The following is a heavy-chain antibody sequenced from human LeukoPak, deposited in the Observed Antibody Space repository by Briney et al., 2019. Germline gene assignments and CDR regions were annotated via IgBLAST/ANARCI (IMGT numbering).Heavy chain of an antibody. CDR2: IGASGSTT. Sequence: GGSLRLSCAASGFTFSSYPMIWVRQAPGKGLEWVSAIGASGSTTYYADSVKGRFTISRDNSRTTLFLQMNSLRAEDTAVYYCARLGQPAAATDYWGQGALVTVSS. CDR3: ARLGQPAAATDY. J-gene: IGHJ4*02. CDR1: GFTFSSYP. D-gene: IGHD2-15*01. V-gene: IGHV3-23*01.